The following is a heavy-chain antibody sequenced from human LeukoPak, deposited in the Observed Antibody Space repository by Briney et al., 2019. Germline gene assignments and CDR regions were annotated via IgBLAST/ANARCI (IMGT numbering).Heavy chain of an antibody. Sequence: SETLSLTCAVYGGSFSGYYWSWIRQPPGKGLEWIGEINHSGSTNYNPSLKSRVTISVDTSKNQFSLKLSSVTAADTAVYYCARTKDRNLQAAHPLDYWGQGTLVTVSS. D-gene: IGHD2-15*01. CDR3: ARTKDRNLQAAHPLDY. J-gene: IGHJ4*02. CDR1: GGSFSGYY. CDR2: INHSGST. V-gene: IGHV4-34*01.